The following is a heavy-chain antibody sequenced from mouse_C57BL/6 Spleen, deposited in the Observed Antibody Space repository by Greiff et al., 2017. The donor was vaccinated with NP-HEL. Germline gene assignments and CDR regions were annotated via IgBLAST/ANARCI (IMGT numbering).Heavy chain of an antibody. CDR2: ITHSGET. CDR1: GFPITSGYY. D-gene: IGHD2-3*01. CDR3: AGAIYDGYAMDY. V-gene: IGHV12-3*01. J-gene: IGHJ4*01. Sequence: ESGPGLVKPSQSLFLTCSITGFPITSGYYWIWIRQSPGKPLEWMGYITHSGETFYNPSLQSPISITRETSKNQFFLQLNSVTTEDTAMYYCAGAIYDGYAMDYWGQGTSVTVSS.